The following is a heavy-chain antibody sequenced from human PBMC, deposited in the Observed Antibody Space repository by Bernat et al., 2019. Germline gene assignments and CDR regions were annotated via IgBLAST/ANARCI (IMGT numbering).Heavy chain of an antibody. V-gene: IGHV3-33*01. CDR3: ARVTGYSSGWLDY. D-gene: IGHD6-19*01. J-gene: IGHJ4*02. CDR2: IWYDGSNK. Sequence: QVQLVESGGGVVQPGRSLRLSCAASGFTFSSYGMHWVRQAPGKGLEWVAVIWYDGSNKYYADSVKGRFTISRDNSKNTLYLQMNSLRAEDTAVYYCARVTGYSSGWLDYWGQGTLVTVSS. CDR1: GFTFSSYG.